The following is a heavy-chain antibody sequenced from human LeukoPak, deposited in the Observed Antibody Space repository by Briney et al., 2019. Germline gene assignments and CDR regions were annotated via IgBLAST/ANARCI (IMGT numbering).Heavy chain of an antibody. CDR3: VTDLTGGWYRIGY. V-gene: IGHV3-23*01. J-gene: IGHJ4*02. Sequence: PGGSLRLSCAASGFTFSSYAMSWVRQAPGKGLEWVSTISGSDGSTYYADSVKGRFTISRDTSKNTLYLQVSSLRAEDTAVYYCVTDLTGGWYRIGYWGQGTLVTVSS. D-gene: IGHD6-19*01. CDR2: ISGSDGST. CDR1: GFTFSSYA.